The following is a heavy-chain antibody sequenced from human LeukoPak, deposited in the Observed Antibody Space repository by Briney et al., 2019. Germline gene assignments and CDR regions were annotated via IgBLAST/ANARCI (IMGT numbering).Heavy chain of an antibody. D-gene: IGHD6-13*01. CDR3: ARDHIAAGFTPLDY. Sequence: GGSLRLSCAASGFTFSSYAMHWVRQAPDKGLEWVAVISYDGSNKYYADSVKGRFTISRDNSKNTLYLQMNSLRAEDTAVYYCARDHIAAGFTPLDYWGQGILVTVSS. CDR2: ISYDGSNK. V-gene: IGHV3-30*04. CDR1: GFTFSSYA. J-gene: IGHJ4*02.